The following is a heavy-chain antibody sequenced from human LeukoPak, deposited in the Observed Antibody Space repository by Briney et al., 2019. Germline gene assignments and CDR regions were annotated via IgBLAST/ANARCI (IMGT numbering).Heavy chain of an antibody. CDR1: GGSISSYY. CDR3: AREASSIGGYDWVDRYYFDY. CDR2: IYYSGST. J-gene: IGHJ4*02. V-gene: IGHV4-59*01. D-gene: IGHD5-12*01. Sequence: SETLSLTCTVSGGSISSYYWSWIRQPPGKGLEWIGYIYYSGSTNYNPSLKSRVTISVDTSKNQFSLKLSSVTAADTAVYYCAREASSIGGYDWVDRYYFDYWGQGTLVTVSS.